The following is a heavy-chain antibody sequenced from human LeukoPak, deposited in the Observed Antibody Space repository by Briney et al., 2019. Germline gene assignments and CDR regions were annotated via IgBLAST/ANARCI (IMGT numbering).Heavy chain of an antibody. D-gene: IGHD6-13*01. Sequence: PGGSLRLSCAASGFTFSSYAMSWVRQATGEGLEWVSAISGSGGSTYYADSVKGRFTISRDNSKNTLYLQMNSLRAEDTAVYYCAKDLKRWQQLRWFDPWGQGTLVTVSS. CDR2: ISGSGGST. CDR3: AKDLKRWQQLRWFDP. V-gene: IGHV3-23*01. CDR1: GFTFSSYA. J-gene: IGHJ5*02.